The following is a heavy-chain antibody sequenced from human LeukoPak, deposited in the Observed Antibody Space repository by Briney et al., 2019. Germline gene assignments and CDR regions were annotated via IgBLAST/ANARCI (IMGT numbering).Heavy chain of an antibody. CDR3: ARTGGSSWYIQGYFDL. D-gene: IGHD6-13*01. Sequence: ASVKVSCEASGYTFTSYGISWVRQAPGQGLEGMGWISAYNGNTNYAQKFQGRVTMTTDTSTSTAYMELRSLRSDDTAVYYCARTGGSSWYIQGYFDLWGRGTLVTVSS. J-gene: IGHJ2*01. V-gene: IGHV1-18*01. CDR2: ISAYNGNT. CDR1: GYTFTSYG.